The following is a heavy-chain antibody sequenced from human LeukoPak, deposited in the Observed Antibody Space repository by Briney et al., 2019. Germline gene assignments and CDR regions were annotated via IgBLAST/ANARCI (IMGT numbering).Heavy chain of an antibody. CDR3: AEAGSGWFAKFDY. CDR1: GFTVSSNY. CDR2: IYSGGST. D-gene: IGHD6-19*01. Sequence: PGGSLRLSCAASGFTVSSNYMSWVRQAPGKGLEWVSVIYSGGSTYYADSVKGRFTISRDNSKNTLYLQMNSLRAEDTAVYYCAEAGSGWFAKFDYWGQGTLVTVSS. J-gene: IGHJ4*02. V-gene: IGHV3-53*01.